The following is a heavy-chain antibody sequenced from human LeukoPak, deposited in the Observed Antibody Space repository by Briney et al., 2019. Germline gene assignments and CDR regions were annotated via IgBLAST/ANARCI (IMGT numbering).Heavy chain of an antibody. CDR3: ARDGDSGSYYHY. J-gene: IGHJ4*02. Sequence: GGSLRLSCAASGFTLSRYWMSWVRQAPGKGLEWVANIKQDGSEKYYVDSVKGRFTISRDNAKNSLYLQMNSLRAEDTAVYYCARDGDSGSYYHYWGQGTLVTVSS. V-gene: IGHV3-7*01. CDR1: GFTLSRYW. CDR2: IKQDGSEK. D-gene: IGHD1-26*01.